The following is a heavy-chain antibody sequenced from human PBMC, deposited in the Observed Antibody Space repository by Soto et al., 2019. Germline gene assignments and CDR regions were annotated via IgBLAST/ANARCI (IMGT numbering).Heavy chain of an antibody. J-gene: IGHJ6*02. Sequence: GASVKVSCKASGYIFTSYAMYWVRQAPGQRLEWMGWINAGNGYTKYSQKFQGRVTITRDTSASTGYMEVSSLGSEDTAVYYCARGPQVAVAGSPTDFQYFGMDVWGPGTTVTVSS. CDR2: INAGNGYT. CDR3: ARGPQVAVAGSPTDFQYFGMDV. V-gene: IGHV1-3*01. CDR1: GYIFTSYA. D-gene: IGHD6-19*01.